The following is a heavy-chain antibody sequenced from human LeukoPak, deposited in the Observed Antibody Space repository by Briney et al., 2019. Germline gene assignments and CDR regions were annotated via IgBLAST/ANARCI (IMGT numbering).Heavy chain of an antibody. V-gene: IGHV3-23*05. D-gene: IGHD6-19*01. CDR3: AKRVFADRPVAGLDY. CDR2: IGSRNSDT. Sequence: GGSLRLSCAASGFTFSSFGMSWVRQAPGRGRGGAATIGSRNSDTYYTESVKGRFTVSRDNSKNILYLQMNSLRAEDTAVYYCAKRVFADRPVAGLDYWGQGALVTVSS. J-gene: IGHJ4*02. CDR1: GFTFSSFG.